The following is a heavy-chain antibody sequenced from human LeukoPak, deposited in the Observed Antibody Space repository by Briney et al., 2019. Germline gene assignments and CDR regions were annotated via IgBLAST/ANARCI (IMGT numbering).Heavy chain of an antibody. CDR3: ARGSGSGSYYIFYYFDY. Sequence: SETLSLTCTVSGGSISSYYWSWIRQPPGKGLEWIGYIYYSGSTNYNPSLKSRVTISVDTSKNQFSLKLSSVTAADTAVYYCARGSGSGSYYIFYYFDYWGQGTLVTVSS. CDR1: GGSISSYY. CDR2: IYYSGST. J-gene: IGHJ4*02. V-gene: IGHV4-59*12. D-gene: IGHD3-10*01.